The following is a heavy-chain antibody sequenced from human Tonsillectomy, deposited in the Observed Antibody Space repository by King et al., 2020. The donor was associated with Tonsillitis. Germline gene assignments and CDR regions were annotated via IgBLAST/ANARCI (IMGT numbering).Heavy chain of an antibody. D-gene: IGHD3-10*01. CDR1: GDSISRYS. CDR2: LYYSGST. J-gene: IGHJ4*02. V-gene: IGHV4-59*01. CDR3: AREISEASGDYFDY. Sequence: QLQLQESGPGLVKPSETLSLTCTVSGDSISRYSWSWIRQPPGKRLEWIGYLYYSGSTNYNPSLKSRVTISVDTSKNQFSLKLTPVTAADTAVYYCAREISEASGDYFDYWGQGTLVPVSS.